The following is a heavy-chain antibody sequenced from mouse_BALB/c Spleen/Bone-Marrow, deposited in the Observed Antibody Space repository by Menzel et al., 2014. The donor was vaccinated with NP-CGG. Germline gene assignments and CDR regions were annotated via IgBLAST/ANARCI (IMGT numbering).Heavy chain of an antibody. CDR3: ARSGDSSGYGFAY. J-gene: IGHJ3*01. CDR1: GFTFRSYD. V-gene: IGHV1S33*01. D-gene: IGHD3-2*01. CDR2: IYPGDGST. Sequence: LKQSGPELVKPGALVKISCKASGFTFRSYDINWVKQRPGQGLEWIGWIYPGDGSTKYNEKFKGKATLTADKSTSTDYTQLSSLTSNNSAISFYARSGDSSGYGFAYWGQGTLVTVSA.